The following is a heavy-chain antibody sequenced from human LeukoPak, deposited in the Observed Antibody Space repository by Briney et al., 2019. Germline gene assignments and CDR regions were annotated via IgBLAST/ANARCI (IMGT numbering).Heavy chain of an antibody. Sequence: GGSLRLSCAASGFTFSSFATSWVRQAPGKGLEWVSAISGSGGSTYYADSVKGRFTISRDNSKNTLYLQMNSLRAEDTAVYYCAKATIVVDPFDYWGQGTLVTVSS. CDR2: ISGSGGST. D-gene: IGHD3-22*01. CDR3: AKATIVVDPFDY. V-gene: IGHV3-23*01. CDR1: GFTFSSFA. J-gene: IGHJ4*02.